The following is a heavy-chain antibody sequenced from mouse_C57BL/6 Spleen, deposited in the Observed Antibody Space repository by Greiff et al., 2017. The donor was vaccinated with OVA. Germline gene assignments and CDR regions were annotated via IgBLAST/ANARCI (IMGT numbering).Heavy chain of an antibody. CDR3: ARGDDGYYDFAY. V-gene: IGHV1-19*01. J-gene: IGHJ3*01. D-gene: IGHD2-3*01. CDR1: GYTFTDYY. CDR2: INPYNGGT. Sequence: VQLKQSGPVLVKPGASVKMSCKASGYTFTDYYMNWVKQSHGKSLEWIGVINPYNGGTSYNQKFKGKATLTVDKSSSTAYMVLNSLTSEDSAVYYCARGDDGYYDFAYWGQGTLVTVSA.